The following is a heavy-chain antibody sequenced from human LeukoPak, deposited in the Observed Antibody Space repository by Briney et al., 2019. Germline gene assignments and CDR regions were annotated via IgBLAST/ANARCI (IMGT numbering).Heavy chain of an antibody. CDR2: INPNSGGT. CDR3: ARDIPAEAALDL. V-gene: IGHV1-2*02. Sequence: ASVKVSCTASGYTFTGYYIHWVRQAPGQGLEWMGWINPNSGGTNYAQKFQGRVTMTRDRSINTAYMDLRSLTYDDTAVYYCARDIPAEAALDLWGQGTLVTVSS. D-gene: IGHD2-2*02. J-gene: IGHJ5*02. CDR1: GYTFTGYY.